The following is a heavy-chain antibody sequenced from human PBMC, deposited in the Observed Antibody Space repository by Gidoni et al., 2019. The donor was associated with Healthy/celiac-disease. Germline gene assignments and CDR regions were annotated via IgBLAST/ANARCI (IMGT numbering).Heavy chain of an antibody. CDR2: ISYDGSNK. Sequence: QVQLVESGGGVVQPGRSLRLSCAASGFTFSSYAMHWVRQAPGKGLEWVAVISYDGSNKYYADSVKGRFTISRDNSKNTLYLQMNSLRAEDTAVYYCARGPQIIGYSYGPSFDYWGQGTLVTVSS. D-gene: IGHD5-18*01. CDR1: GFTFSSYA. CDR3: ARGPQIIGYSYGPSFDY. V-gene: IGHV3-30-3*01. J-gene: IGHJ4*02.